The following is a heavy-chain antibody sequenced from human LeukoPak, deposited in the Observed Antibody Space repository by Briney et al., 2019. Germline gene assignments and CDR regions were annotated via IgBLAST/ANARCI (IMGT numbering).Heavy chain of an antibody. CDR2: INPSGGST. V-gene: IGHV1-46*01. D-gene: IGHD3-3*01. CDR1: GYTFTSYY. Sequence: ASVKVSCKASGYTFTSYYMHWVRQAPGQGLEWMGIINPSGGSTSYAQKFQGRVTMTRDTSTSTVYMELSSLRSEDTAVYYCASEKYYDFWSGYIYYYGMDVWGQGTTVTVSS. CDR3: ASEKYYDFWSGYIYYYGMDV. J-gene: IGHJ6*02.